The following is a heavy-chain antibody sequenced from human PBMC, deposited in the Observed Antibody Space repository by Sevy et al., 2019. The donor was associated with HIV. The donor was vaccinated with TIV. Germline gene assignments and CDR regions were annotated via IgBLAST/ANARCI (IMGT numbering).Heavy chain of an antibody. V-gene: IGHV3-23*01. CDR2: ISRSGGST. Sequence: GGSLRLSCAASRFTFSNYAMSWVRQAPGKGLEWVSSISRSGGSTYYADSVKGRITISRDNSKNTLYLQMNRLRAEDTAVYYCAKVDVVVPVADYGMDVWGQGTTVTVSS. CDR3: AKVDVVVPVADYGMDV. CDR1: RFTFSNYA. J-gene: IGHJ6*02. D-gene: IGHD2-2*01.